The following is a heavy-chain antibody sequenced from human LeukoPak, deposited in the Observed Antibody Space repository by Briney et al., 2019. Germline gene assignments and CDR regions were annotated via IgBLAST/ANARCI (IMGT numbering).Heavy chain of an antibody. V-gene: IGHV3-20*04. CDR1: EFTFSSYE. D-gene: IGHD5-12*01. Sequence: PGGSLRLSCAASEFTFSSYEMNWVRQAPGKGLEWVSGINWNGGSTGYADSVKGRFTISRDNAKNSLYLQMNSLRAEDTALYYCARGGLRLNAFDIWGQGTMVTVSS. CDR2: INWNGGST. CDR3: ARGGLRLNAFDI. J-gene: IGHJ3*02.